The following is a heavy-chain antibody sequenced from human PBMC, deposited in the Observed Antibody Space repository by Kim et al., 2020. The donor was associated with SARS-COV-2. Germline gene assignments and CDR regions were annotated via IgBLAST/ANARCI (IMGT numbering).Heavy chain of an antibody. CDR1: GFTFGDYA. J-gene: IGHJ4*02. CDR2: IRSKAYGGTT. D-gene: IGHD2-21*02. V-gene: IGHV3-49*03. CDR3: TSTLAYCGGDCYSPPDY. Sequence: GGSLRLSCTASGFTFGDYAMSWFRQAPGKGLEWVGFIRSKAYGGTTEYAASVKGRFTISRDDSKSIAYLQMNSLKTEDTAVYYCTSTLAYCGGDCYSPPDYWGQGTLVTVSS.